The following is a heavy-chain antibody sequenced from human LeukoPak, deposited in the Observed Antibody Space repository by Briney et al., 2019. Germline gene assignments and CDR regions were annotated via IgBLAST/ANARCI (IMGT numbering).Heavy chain of an antibody. CDR3: VGCSGGTCTGNWLDP. Sequence: GGSLRLSCAASGFTFSTYSMSWVRQAPGKGLEWVSGISGSAGDTFYADSVKGRFAISRDNSKNTLYLQMNSLRVEDTAVYHCVGCSGGTCTGNWLDPWGQGTLVTVSS. D-gene: IGHD2-15*01. V-gene: IGHV3-23*01. CDR2: ISGSAGDT. J-gene: IGHJ5*02. CDR1: GFTFSTYS.